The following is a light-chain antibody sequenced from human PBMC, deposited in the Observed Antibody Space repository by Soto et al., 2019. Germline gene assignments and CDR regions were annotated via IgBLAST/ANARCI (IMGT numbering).Light chain of an antibody. CDR2: EVN. CDR3: SSYAGTNNYV. J-gene: IGLJ1*01. Sequence: QCVLTQPASVYGSPGQSITISCTGTSSDVGGYYYVSWYQQHPGKAPKLMIYEVNKRPSGVPDRFSGSKSGNTASLTVSGLQAEDEADYYCSSYAGTNNYVFGTGTKVTVL. CDR1: SSDVGGYYY. V-gene: IGLV2-8*01.